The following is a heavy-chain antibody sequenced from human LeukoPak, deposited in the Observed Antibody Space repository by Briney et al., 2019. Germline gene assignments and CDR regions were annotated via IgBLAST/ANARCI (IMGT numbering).Heavy chain of an antibody. J-gene: IGHJ6*02. CDR3: AKANYYDSSGYYYIPYLGYGMDV. CDR1: GFTFSSSA. D-gene: IGHD3-22*01. V-gene: IGHV3-30*18. CDR2: ISYDESNK. Sequence: GGSLRLSCAASGFTFSSSAMHWVRQAPGKGLEWVAVISYDESNKYYADSVKGRFTISRDNSKNTLYLQMNSLRAEDTALYYCAKANYYDSSGYYYIPYLGYGMDVWGQGTTVTVSS.